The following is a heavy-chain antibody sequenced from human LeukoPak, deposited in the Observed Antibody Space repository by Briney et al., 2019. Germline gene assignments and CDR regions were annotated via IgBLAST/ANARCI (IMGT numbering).Heavy chain of an antibody. J-gene: IGHJ4*02. D-gene: IGHD5-12*01. CDR2: ISTRGGST. CDR3: AKQEYSGYDLARGFDY. Sequence: GGSLRLPCAASGFTFSTYAMSWVRRAPGKGLEWVSAISTRGGSTYYADSVKGRFTISRDNSKNTLYLQMNSLRAEDTAVYYCAKQEYSGYDLARGFDYWGQGTLVTVSS. CDR1: GFTFSTYA. V-gene: IGHV3-23*01.